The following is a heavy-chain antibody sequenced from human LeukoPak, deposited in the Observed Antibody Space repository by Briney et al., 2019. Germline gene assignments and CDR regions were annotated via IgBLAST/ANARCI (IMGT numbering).Heavy chain of an antibody. CDR3: ARDRVSGSTSRPFDY. J-gene: IGHJ4*02. Sequence: GGSLRLSCAASGFTFSSYEMNWVRQAPGKGLEWVSYISSSGSTIYYADSVKGRFTISRDNAKNSLYLQMNSLRAEDTAVYYCARDRVSGSTSRPFDYWGQGTLVTVSS. D-gene: IGHD2-15*01. CDR2: ISSSGSTI. CDR1: GFTFSSYE. V-gene: IGHV3-48*03.